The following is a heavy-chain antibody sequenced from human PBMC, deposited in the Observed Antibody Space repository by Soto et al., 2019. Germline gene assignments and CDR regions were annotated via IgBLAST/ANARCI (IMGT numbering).Heavy chain of an antibody. J-gene: IGHJ6*02. CDR2: IYYSGST. Sequence: SETLSLTCTVSGGSISSYYWSWIRQPPGKGLEWIGYIYYSGSTNYNPSLKSRVTISVDTSKNQFSLKLSSVTAADTAVYYCASTQWLGGYYYGMDVWGQGTTVTVSS. CDR1: GGSISSYY. CDR3: ASTQWLGGYYYGMDV. D-gene: IGHD6-19*01. V-gene: IGHV4-59*01.